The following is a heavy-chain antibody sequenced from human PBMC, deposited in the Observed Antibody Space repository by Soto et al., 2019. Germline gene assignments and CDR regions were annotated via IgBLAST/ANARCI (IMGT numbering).Heavy chain of an antibody. CDR2: INPSGGRT. D-gene: IGHD6-13*01. J-gene: IGHJ6*01. CDR3: ARAAASGNGRREDV. CDR1: GYTFISYY. V-gene: IGHV1-46*01. Sequence: ASVRVSCKASGYTFISYYMHWVRQPPRQEHEWMGMINPSGGRTTYSQQFQGRVTMTGDTSTTTIYMELSSLTSDDTAVYYCARAAASGNGRREDVSGQGTSVTVSS.